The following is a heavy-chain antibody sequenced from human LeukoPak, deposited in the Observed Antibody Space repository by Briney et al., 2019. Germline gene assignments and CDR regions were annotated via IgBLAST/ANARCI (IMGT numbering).Heavy chain of an antibody. J-gene: IGHJ6*02. D-gene: IGHD1-26*01. CDR2: IYSGGTT. Sequence: GGSLRLSCAASGLTVSSNYMSWVRQAPGKGLEWVSVIYSGGTTYYADSVKGRFTISRDTSKNTLYLQMNSLRAEDTAVYYCARDPVGAIGYGMDVWGQGTTVTVSS. V-gene: IGHV3-66*01. CDR1: GLTVSSNY. CDR3: ARDPVGAIGYGMDV.